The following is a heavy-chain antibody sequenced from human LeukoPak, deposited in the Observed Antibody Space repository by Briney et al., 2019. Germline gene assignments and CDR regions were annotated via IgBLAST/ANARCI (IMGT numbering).Heavy chain of an antibody. CDR1: GFPFTLYN. CDR2: ISSSTNTI. Sequence: GGSLRLSCEVSGFPFTLYNMNWVRQAPGKGLEWLSYISSSTNTIYYADSVKGRFTISRDNAKNSLYLQMNSLRAEDTAVYFCARDRIGGEEYWGQGTLVTVSS. J-gene: IGHJ4*02. D-gene: IGHD3-16*01. V-gene: IGHV3-48*04. CDR3: ARDRIGGEEY.